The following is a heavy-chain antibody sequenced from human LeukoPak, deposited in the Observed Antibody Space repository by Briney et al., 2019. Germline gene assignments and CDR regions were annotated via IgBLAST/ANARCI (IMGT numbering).Heavy chain of an antibody. J-gene: IGHJ5*02. CDR2: IYYSVST. Sequence: SETLSLTCTVSGGSISSSSYYWGWIRQPPGKGPEWIGSIYYSVSTYYNPSLKSRVTISVATSKNQFSLKLSSVTAADTAVYYCARMGGYCSSTSCQYNWFDPWGQGTLVTVSS. CDR1: GGSISSSSYY. D-gene: IGHD2-2*03. V-gene: IGHV4-39*07. CDR3: ARMGGYCSSTSCQYNWFDP.